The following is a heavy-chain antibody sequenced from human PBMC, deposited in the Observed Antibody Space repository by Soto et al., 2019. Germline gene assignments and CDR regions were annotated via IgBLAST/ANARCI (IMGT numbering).Heavy chain of an antibody. CDR3: ARLRVAGYYYYYYMDV. Sequence: QLQLQESGPGLVKPSETLSLTCTVSGGSISSSSYYWGWIRQPPGKGLEWIGSIYYSGSTYYNPSLKSRVTISVDTSKNQFSLKLSSVTAADTAVYYCARLRVAGYYYYYYMDVWGKGTTVTVSS. V-gene: IGHV4-39*01. CDR2: IYYSGST. D-gene: IGHD6-19*01. CDR1: GGSISSSSYY. J-gene: IGHJ6*03.